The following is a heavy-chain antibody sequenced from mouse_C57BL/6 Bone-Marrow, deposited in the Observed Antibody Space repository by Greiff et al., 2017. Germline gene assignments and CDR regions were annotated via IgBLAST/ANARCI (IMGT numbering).Heavy chain of an antibody. V-gene: IGHV1-15*01. CDR2: IDPETGGT. Sequence: QVQLQQSGAELVRPGASVTLSCKASGYTFTDYEMHWVKQTPVHGLEWIGAIDPETGGTAYNQKFKGKAILTADKSSSTAYMELRSLTSEDSAVYYCIRGATVVAVDYWGQGTTLTVSS. CDR1: GYTFTDYE. CDR3: IRGATVVAVDY. J-gene: IGHJ2*01. D-gene: IGHD1-1*01.